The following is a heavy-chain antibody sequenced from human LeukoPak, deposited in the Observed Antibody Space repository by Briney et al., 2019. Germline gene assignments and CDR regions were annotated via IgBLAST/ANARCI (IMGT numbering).Heavy chain of an antibody. J-gene: IGHJ2*01. Sequence: GGSLRLSCAASGFTFSPYVMHWVRQAPGKGLKWVAVISFDGSHKFYADSLQGRFTISRDNSRNTLDLQMNDLRLEDTAVYYCARGSRVPGKWYFDLWGRGTLVAVSS. CDR2: ISFDGSHK. CDR1: GFTFSPYV. D-gene: IGHD3-10*01. CDR3: ARGSRVPGKWYFDL. V-gene: IGHV3-30-3*01.